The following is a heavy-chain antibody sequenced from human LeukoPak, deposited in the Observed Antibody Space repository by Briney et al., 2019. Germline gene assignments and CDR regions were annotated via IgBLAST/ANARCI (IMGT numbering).Heavy chain of an antibody. D-gene: IGHD2-2*01. Sequence: GASAKVSCKASGYTFTSYYMHWVRQAPGQGLEGMGMINPSGCSTGYAQKFQGRVTMTRDMPTSTVSMELSSLRSEDTAVYYCARSSGGCSSTSCRGACDIWGQGTMVTVSS. CDR2: INPSGCST. CDR3: ARSSGGCSSTSCRGACDI. CDR1: GYTFTSYY. J-gene: IGHJ3*02. V-gene: IGHV1-46*01.